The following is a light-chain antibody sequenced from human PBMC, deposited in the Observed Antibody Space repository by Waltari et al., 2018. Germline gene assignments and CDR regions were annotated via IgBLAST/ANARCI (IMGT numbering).Light chain of an antibody. V-gene: IGLV2-14*01. CDR1: SSDVGTYNY. CDR2: EVT. CDR3: SSYTSATTLVV. Sequence: QSALTQPASVSGSPGQSITISCTGTSSDVGTYNYVSWYQQYPGKAPTLVIYEVTNRPSGVSDRFSGSKSGRTASLTISGLQPDDEAHYCCSSYTSATTLVVFGPGTWVTV. J-gene: IGLJ1*01.